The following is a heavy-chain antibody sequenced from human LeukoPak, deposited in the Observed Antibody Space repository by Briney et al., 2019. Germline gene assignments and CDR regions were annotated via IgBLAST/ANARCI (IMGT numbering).Heavy chain of an antibody. CDR1: GFTFKNYW. Sequence: PGGSLRLSCAASGFTFKNYWMSWVRQPPGKGLEWVANINQDGSIKYYVESVKGRFTISRDNAKNSPYLQMDSLRVEDTAVYFCARIGYSSSSFDYWGQGTLVTVSS. CDR3: ARIGYSSSSFDY. CDR2: INQDGSIK. D-gene: IGHD2-15*01. V-gene: IGHV3-7*03. J-gene: IGHJ4*02.